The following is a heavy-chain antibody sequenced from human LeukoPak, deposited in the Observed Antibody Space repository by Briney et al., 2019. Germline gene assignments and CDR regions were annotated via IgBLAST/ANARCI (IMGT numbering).Heavy chain of an antibody. D-gene: IGHD2-2*01. CDR2: ISGSGGST. J-gene: IGHJ4*02. V-gene: IGHV3-23*01. CDR3: ARGPRYCSSTSCYWGRDY. CDR1: GFTFSSYA. Sequence: GGSLRLSCAASGFTFSSYAMSWVRQAPGKGLEWVSAISGSGGSTYYADSVKGRFTISRDNSKNTLYLQMNSLRAEDTAVYYCARGPRYCSSTSCYWGRDYWGQGTLVTVSS.